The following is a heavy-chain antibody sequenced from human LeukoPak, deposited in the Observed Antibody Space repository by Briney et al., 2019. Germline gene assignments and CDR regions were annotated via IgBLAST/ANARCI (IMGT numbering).Heavy chain of an antibody. V-gene: IGHV4-59*01. Sequence: SETLSLTCTVSGGSISNYYWTWIRQSPGKTLEWIGCSHKSGSTHYNPSLKSRVTISVDTSKNQFSLKLSSVTAADTAVYYCARTTEAHSWQTRYYSYYMDVWGKGTTVTVSS. CDR2: SHKSGST. CDR3: ARTTEAHSWQTRYYSYYMDV. D-gene: IGHD6-13*01. CDR1: GGSISNYY. J-gene: IGHJ6*03.